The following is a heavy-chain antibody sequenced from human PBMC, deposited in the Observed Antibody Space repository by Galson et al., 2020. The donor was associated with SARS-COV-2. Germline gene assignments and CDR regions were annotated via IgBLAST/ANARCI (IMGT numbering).Heavy chain of an antibody. CDR1: GFTFSNYG. CDR3: ARDFGFNYYDSSGRDY. Sequence: GGSLTLSCAASGFTFSNYGMHWVRQASGKGLACVQVICYDGSNKYYADSVKGRFTISRDNSKNTLYLQMNSLRAEDTAVYYCARDFGFNYYDSSGRDYWGQGTLVTVSS. CDR2: ICYDGSNK. D-gene: IGHD3-22*01. J-gene: IGHJ4*02. V-gene: IGHV3-33*01.